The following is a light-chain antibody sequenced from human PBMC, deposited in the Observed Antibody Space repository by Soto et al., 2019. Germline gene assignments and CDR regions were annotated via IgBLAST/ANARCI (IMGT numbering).Light chain of an antibody. Sequence: EIVMTQSPATLSVSPGERATLSFRASQSVSSNLAWYQQKPGQAPSLLIYDISARANGIPTRFSGSGSGTEFTLTISSLQSVYLAVYYCQQYNDWPLTFGGGTKVEMK. J-gene: IGKJ4*01. CDR1: QSVSSN. V-gene: IGKV3D-15*01. CDR2: DIS. CDR3: QQYNDWPLT.